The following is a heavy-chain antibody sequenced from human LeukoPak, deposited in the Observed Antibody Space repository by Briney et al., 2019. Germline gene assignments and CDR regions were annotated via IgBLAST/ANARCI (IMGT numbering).Heavy chain of an antibody. CDR3: ARDLSNYFDY. J-gene: IGHJ4*02. V-gene: IGHV3-30-3*01. CDR2: ISYDGSNK. D-gene: IGHD2/OR15-2a*01. Sequence: PGGSLRLSCAASGLTFSSHWMHWVRQAPGKGLEWVAVISYDGSNKYYADSVKGRFTISRDNSKNTLYLQMNSLRAEDTAVYYCARDLSNYFDYWGQGTLVTVSS. CDR1: GLTFSSHW.